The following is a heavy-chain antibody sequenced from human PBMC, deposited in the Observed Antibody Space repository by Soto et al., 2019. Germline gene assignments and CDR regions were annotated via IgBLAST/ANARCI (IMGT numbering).Heavy chain of an antibody. Sequence: GGSLRLSCAASGFSFSDYSMSWVRQAPGKGLEWVSFIDLSGTTTYYSDSVKGRFTISKDRSRKTVFLQMNSLRVEDTAIYYCAKDRIPDGISSFDSWGQGVLVTVSS. J-gene: IGHJ4*02. D-gene: IGHD1-20*01. CDR2: IDLSGTTT. CDR3: AKDRIPDGISSFDS. V-gene: IGHV3-23*03. CDR1: GFSFSDYS.